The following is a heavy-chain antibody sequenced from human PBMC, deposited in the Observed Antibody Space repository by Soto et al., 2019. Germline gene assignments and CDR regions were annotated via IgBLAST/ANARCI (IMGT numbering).Heavy chain of an antibody. Sequence: EVQLLESGGGLVQPGGSLRLSCAASGFTFSSYAMSWVRQAPGKGLEWVSAISGSGGSTYYADSVKGRFTISRDNSKNTLYLQMNSLRAKDKAVYYCAKDSTLGYDFWSGYYFYFDYWGQGTLVTVSS. CDR1: GFTFSSYA. J-gene: IGHJ4*02. CDR2: ISGSGGST. D-gene: IGHD3-3*01. V-gene: IGHV3-23*01. CDR3: AKDSTLGYDFWSGYYFYFDY.